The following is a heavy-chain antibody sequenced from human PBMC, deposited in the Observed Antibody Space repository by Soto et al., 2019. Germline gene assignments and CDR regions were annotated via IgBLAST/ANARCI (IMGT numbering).Heavy chain of an antibody. V-gene: IGHV3-48*01. D-gene: IGHD2-15*01. Sequence: GGSLRLSCAASGFTFSSYSMNWVRQAPGKGLEWVPYISSNGSNKYYADSVKGRFTISRDNSKNTLYLQMNSLRAEDTAVYYCASLGYCSGGSCYSYPARFDPWGQGTLVTVSS. CDR2: ISSNGSNK. CDR1: GFTFSSYS. CDR3: ASLGYCSGGSCYSYPARFDP. J-gene: IGHJ5*02.